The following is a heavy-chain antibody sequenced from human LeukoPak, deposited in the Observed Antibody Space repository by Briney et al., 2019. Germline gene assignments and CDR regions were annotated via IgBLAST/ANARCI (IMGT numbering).Heavy chain of an antibody. CDR2: IDKKDKGYATAT. CDR1: GLTFSGSA. V-gene: IGHV3-73*01. CDR3: TRDSGTYNWFDP. Sequence: GGSLRLSCAASGLTFSGSAIHCVRQSSGKGLEWVGQIDKKDKGYATATAYAASVKGRFTISRDDSINTAYLQMKSLKTEDTALYYCTRDSGTYNWFDPWGQGTLVIVSP. J-gene: IGHJ5*02. D-gene: IGHD1-26*01.